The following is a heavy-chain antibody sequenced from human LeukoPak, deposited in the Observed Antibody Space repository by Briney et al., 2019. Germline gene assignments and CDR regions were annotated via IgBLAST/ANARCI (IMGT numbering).Heavy chain of an antibody. J-gene: IGHJ4*02. D-gene: IGHD6-19*01. V-gene: IGHV1-24*01. CDR1: GYTLTELS. CDR2: FDPEDGET. CDR3: ATGTWSGQWLVHYFDY. Sequence: ASVKVSCKVSGYTLTELSMHWVRQAPGKGLEWMGGFDPEDGETIYAQKFQGRVAMTEDTSTDTAYMELSSLRSEDAAVYYCATGTWSGQWLVHYFDYWGQGTLVTVSS.